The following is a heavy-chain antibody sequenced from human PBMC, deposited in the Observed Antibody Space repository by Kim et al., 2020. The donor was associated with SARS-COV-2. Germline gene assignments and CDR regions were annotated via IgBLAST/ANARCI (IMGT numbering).Heavy chain of an antibody. Sequence: VKSRFTISRDNAKNALYLQMNSLRAEDTALYYCAKGIWGSGYYYYYYYRDVWGKGTTVTVSS. CDR3: AKGIWGSGYYYYYYYRDV. D-gene: IGHD3-16*01. J-gene: IGHJ6*03. V-gene: IGHV3-9*01.